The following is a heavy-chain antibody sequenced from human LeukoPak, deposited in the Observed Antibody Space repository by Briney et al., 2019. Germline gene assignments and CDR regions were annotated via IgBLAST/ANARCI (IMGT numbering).Heavy chain of an antibody. CDR3: ARGYWGSGGY. CDR2: INHSGST. V-gene: IGHV4-34*01. J-gene: IGHJ4*02. Sequence: PSETLSLTCAVYGGSFSGYYWSWIRQPPGKGLEWIGEINHSGSTNYNPSLKSRVTISVDTSKNQFSPKLSSVTAADTAVYYCARGYWGSGGYWGQGTLVTVSS. CDR1: GGSFSGYY. D-gene: IGHD7-27*01.